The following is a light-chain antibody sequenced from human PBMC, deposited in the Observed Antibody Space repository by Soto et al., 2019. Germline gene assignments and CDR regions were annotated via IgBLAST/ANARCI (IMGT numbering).Light chain of an antibody. CDR3: QQYDSVFT. CDR2: GAS. J-gene: IGKJ5*01. CDR1: QNITNY. Sequence: DIQMTHPPPSLSASVGDRLTITCQASQNITNYLNWYQQKPGKAPNLLIYGASNLETGVPSRFSGSGSGTDFTFTISSLQAEDIGTYFCQQYDSVFTFGQGTRLEIK. V-gene: IGKV1-33*01.